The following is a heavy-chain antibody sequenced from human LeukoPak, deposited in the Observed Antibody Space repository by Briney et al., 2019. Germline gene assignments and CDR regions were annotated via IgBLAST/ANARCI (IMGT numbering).Heavy chain of an antibody. CDR2: IRSKAD. V-gene: IGHV3-73*01. CDR3: SRSSSRNFGGVIKSNNYYMDV. D-gene: IGHD3-3*01. CDR1: GYTFHNYY. J-gene: IGHJ6*03. Sequence: KVSWKASGYTFHNYYMHWVRQASGKGLEWVGPIRSKADYAASVKEKFTISRDDSKNTAYLQMNSLKTEDTAVYYCSRSSSRNFGGVIKSNNYYMDVWGKGTTVTVSS.